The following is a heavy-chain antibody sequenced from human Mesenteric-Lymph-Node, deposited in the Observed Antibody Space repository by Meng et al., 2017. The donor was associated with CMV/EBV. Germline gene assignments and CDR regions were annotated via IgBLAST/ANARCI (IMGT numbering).Heavy chain of an antibody. CDR3: ARDPGAGSSSYWYFDL. D-gene: IGHD3-10*01. J-gene: IGHJ2*01. Sequence: SGYSFTSYGISWVRQAPGQGLEWMGWISAYNGNTKYAQKIQGRVTMTTDTSTSTAYMELRSLKSDDTAVYYCARDPGAGSSSYWYFDLWGRGTLVTVSS. V-gene: IGHV1-18*01. CDR1: GYSFTSYG. CDR2: ISAYNGNT.